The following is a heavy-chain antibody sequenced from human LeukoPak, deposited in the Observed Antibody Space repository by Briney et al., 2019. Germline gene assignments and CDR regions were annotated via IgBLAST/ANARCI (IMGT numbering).Heavy chain of an antibody. D-gene: IGHD3-10*01. CDR1: GYTFTSYD. CDR3: ARGGLRAATNLTFYGSLTPFDY. Sequence: WASVKVSCKASGYTFTSYDINWVRQATGQGLEWMGWMNLNSGNTGYAQKFQGRVTMTRNTSISTAYMELSSLRSEDTAVYYCARGGLRAATNLTFYGSLTPFDYWGQGTLVTVSS. V-gene: IGHV1-8*01. CDR2: MNLNSGNT. J-gene: IGHJ4*02.